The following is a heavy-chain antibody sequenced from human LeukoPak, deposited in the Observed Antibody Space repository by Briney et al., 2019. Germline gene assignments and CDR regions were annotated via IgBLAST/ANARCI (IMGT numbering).Heavy chain of an antibody. CDR2: ISSNGGST. D-gene: IGHD3-22*01. V-gene: IGHV3-64*01. CDR3: ARRRREAVVITPDFDY. J-gene: IGHJ4*02. Sequence: GGSLRLSCAASGFTFSSYAMHWVRQAPGKGLEYVSAISSNGGSTYYANSVMGRFTISRDNSRNTLYLQMGSLRAEDMAVYYCARRRREAVVITPDFDYWGQGTLVTVSS. CDR1: GFTFSSYA.